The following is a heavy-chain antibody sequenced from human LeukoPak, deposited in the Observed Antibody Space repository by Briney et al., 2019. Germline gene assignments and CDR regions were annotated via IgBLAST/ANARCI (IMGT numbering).Heavy chain of an antibody. CDR1: GGSVSSSSAA. V-gene: IGHV6-1*01. CDR3: ARYLGIGSQRYYFDY. J-gene: IGHJ4*02. Sequence: SQTLSLTCAISGGSVSSSSAAWSWIRQSPSRGLEWLGRTYYRSKWYDDYAVSVKSRITINPDTSKNQFSLQLTSVTPEDTAVYYCARYLGIGSQRYYFDYWGQGTLVAVS. CDR2: TYYRSKWYD. D-gene: IGHD6-19*01.